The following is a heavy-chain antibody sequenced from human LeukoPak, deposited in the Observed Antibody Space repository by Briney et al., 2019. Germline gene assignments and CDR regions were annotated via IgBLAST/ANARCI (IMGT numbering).Heavy chain of an antibody. CDR2: ISDSGGRT. D-gene: IGHD3-22*01. Sequence: PGGPLRLSCAVSGITLSNYGMSWVRQAPGKGLEWVAGISDSGGRTNCADSVKGRFTISRDNPKNTLYLQMNSLRAEDTAVYFCAKRGVVIRVILVGFHKEAYYFDSWGQGALVTVSS. CDR1: GITLSNYG. J-gene: IGHJ4*02. CDR3: AKRGVVIRVILVGFHKEAYYFDS. V-gene: IGHV3-23*01.